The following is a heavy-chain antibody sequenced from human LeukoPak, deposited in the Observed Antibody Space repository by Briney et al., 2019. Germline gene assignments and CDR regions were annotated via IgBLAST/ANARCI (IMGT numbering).Heavy chain of an antibody. CDR1: GLTVSSNY. J-gene: IGHJ4*02. D-gene: IGHD6-13*01. CDR3: ARLAAAGPFDY. V-gene: IGHV3-66*02. CDR2: IYSGGFYSGGST. Sequence: GGSLRLSCAASGLTVSSNYMSWVRQAPGKGLECVSVIYSGGFYSGGSTYYADSVKGRFTISRDNSKNTLYLQMNSLRAEDTAVYYCARLAAAGPFDYWGQGTPVTVSS.